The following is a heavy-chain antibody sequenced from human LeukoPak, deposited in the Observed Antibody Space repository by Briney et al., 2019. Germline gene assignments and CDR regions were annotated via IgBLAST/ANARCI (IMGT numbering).Heavy chain of an antibody. Sequence: SGPTLVKPTQTLTLTCTFSGFSHSTSGMCVSWIRQPPGKGLEWIGSIYYTGSTYYNPSLNSRVTISVDTSKNQFSLKLSSLTAADTAVYYCARHRWHIVATIDYWGQGTLVTVSS. D-gene: IGHD5-12*01. V-gene: IGHV4-39*01. J-gene: IGHJ4*02. CDR2: IYYTGST. CDR3: ARHRWHIVATIDY. CDR1: GFSHSTSGMC.